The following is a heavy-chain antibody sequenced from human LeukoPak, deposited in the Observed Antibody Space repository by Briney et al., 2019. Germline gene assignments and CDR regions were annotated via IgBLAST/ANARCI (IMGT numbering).Heavy chain of an antibody. Sequence: ASVKVSCKTSGYTFSRHYIHWVRQTPGQGLEWLGIINTSGATTRYGQNFKGRVTATRDTSTSTVYMEMSSLNSEDTAVYYCARGLESSGWYGMDVWGQGTTIIVSS. CDR1: GYTFSRHY. J-gene: IGHJ6*02. D-gene: IGHD6-19*01. CDR3: ARGLESSGWYGMDV. CDR2: INTSGATT. V-gene: IGHV1-46*01.